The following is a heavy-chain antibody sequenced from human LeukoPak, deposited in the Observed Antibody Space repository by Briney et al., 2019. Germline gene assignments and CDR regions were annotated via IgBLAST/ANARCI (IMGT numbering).Heavy chain of an antibody. D-gene: IGHD6-13*01. J-gene: IGHJ4*02. CDR1: GYTFTNYW. CDR3: AIKHDGSWYSPFDS. Sequence: GESLKISCQGSGYTFTNYWIGWVRQMPGKGLAWMGIIYPGDSDTRYSPSFQGQVTISADKSISTAYLQWNSLKASDSAMYYCAIKHDGSWYSPFDSWGQGTLVTVSS. CDR2: IYPGDSDT. V-gene: IGHV5-51*06.